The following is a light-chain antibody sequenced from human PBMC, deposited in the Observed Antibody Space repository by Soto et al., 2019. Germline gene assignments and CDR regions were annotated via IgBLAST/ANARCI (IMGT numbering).Light chain of an antibody. CDR3: SSYTSSSTLV. CDR2: EVR. V-gene: IGLV2-14*01. Sequence: QSVLTQPASVSGSPGQSITISCSGTSSDVGAYNYVSWYQQHPGKAPKLMIYEVRNRPLGVFNRFSGSKSGNTASPTISGLLAEDEADYYCSSYTSSSTLVFGGGTKLTVL. J-gene: IGLJ2*01. CDR1: SSDVGAYNY.